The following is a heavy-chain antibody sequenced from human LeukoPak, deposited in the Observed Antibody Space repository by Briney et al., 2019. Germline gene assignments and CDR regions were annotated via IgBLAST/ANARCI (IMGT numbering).Heavy chain of an antibody. V-gene: IGHV3-23*01. CDR1: GFTFSTYG. J-gene: IGHJ4*02. D-gene: IGHD2-2*01. CDR3: ARSFRNSGSTSVYYFDY. Sequence: GGTLRLSCAASGFTFSTYGMGWVRQAPGKGLEWVSSINDNGGTSTWYADSVKGRFTISRDNSKNTLYLQMGSLRAEDMAVYYCARSFRNSGSTSVYYFDYWGQGTLVTVSS. CDR2: INDNGGTST.